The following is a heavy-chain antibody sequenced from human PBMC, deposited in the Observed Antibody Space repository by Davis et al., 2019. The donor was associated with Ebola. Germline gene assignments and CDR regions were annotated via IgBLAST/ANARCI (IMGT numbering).Heavy chain of an antibody. CDR1: GYTLTELS. V-gene: IGHV1-24*01. Sequence: ASVKVSCKVSGYTLTELSMHWVRQAPGNGLEWMGGFDPEDGEIIYAQKFQGRVTMTEDTSTDTAYMELSSLRSEDTAVYYCATVLIYSNPRPYYYGMDVWGQGTTVTVSS. CDR3: ATVLIYSNPRPYYYGMDV. J-gene: IGHJ6*02. CDR2: FDPEDGEI. D-gene: IGHD4-11*01.